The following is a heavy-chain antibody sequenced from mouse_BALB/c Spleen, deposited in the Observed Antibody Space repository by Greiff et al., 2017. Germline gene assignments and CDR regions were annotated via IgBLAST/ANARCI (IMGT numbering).Heavy chain of an antibody. Sequence: VNLVESGPGLVQPSQSLSITCTVSGFSLTSYGVHWVRQSPGKGLEWLGVIWSGGSTDYNAAFISRLSISKDNSTSQVFFKMNSLQANDTAIYYCARDDYAWFAYWGQGTLVTVSA. CDR1: GFSLTSYG. CDR2: IWSGGST. V-gene: IGHV2-2*02. D-gene: IGHD2-4*01. J-gene: IGHJ3*01. CDR3: ARDDYAWFAY.